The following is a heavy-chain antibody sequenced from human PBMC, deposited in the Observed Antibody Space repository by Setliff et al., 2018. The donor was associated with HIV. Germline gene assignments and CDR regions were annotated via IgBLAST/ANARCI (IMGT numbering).Heavy chain of an antibody. CDR1: GGSISSYY. CDR2: IYTSGST. V-gene: IGHV4-4*07. CDR3: ARSPRIGVAGEFEY. J-gene: IGHJ4*02. D-gene: IGHD6-19*01. Sequence: PSETLSLTCTVSGGSISSYYWSWIRQPAGKGLEWIGRIYTSGSTNYNPSLNSRVTISVDTSKNQFSLKVNSVTAADTAVYYCARSPRIGVAGEFEYWGQGTLVTVSS.